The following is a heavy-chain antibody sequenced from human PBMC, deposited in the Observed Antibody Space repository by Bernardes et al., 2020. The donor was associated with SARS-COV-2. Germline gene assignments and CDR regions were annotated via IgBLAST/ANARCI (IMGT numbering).Heavy chain of an antibody. CDR1: GFTFGTYA. V-gene: IGHV3-33*06. J-gene: IGHJ4*02. D-gene: IGHD2-21*02. CDR3: AKDWYCGGDCPPVDS. Sequence: GGSLRLSCAASGFTFGTYAMHWVRQAPGKGLEWVAVIWHDGSNKYYADSVKGRFTISRDNSKNTLYLQMNSPRADDTAVYYCAKDWYCGGDCPPVDSWGQGTLVTVSS. CDR2: IWHDGSNK.